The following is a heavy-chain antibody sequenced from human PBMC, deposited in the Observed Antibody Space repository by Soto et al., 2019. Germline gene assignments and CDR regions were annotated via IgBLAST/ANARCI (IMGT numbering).Heavy chain of an antibody. V-gene: IGHV3-23*01. CDR1: GFTFSSYA. J-gene: IGHJ4*02. Sequence: PGGSLRLSCAASGFTFSSYAMSWVRQAPGKGLEWVSAISGSGGSTYYADSVKGRFTISRDNSKNTLYLKMSSLRAEDTAVYYCAKDRAVLRFLEWLSTFDYWGQGTLVTVSS. D-gene: IGHD3-3*01. CDR3: AKDRAVLRFLEWLSTFDY. CDR2: ISGSGGST.